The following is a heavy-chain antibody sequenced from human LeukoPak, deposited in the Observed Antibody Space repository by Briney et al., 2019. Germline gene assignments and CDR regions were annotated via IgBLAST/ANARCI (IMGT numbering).Heavy chain of an antibody. V-gene: IGHV3-64D*06. D-gene: IGHD2-2*01. Sequence: GGSLRLSCAASGFNFRNYPMHWVRQAPGKGLEYVSAIGGDGDTTYYEDSVKGRVTISRDNSKNTLYLQLSSLRVEDTAVYYCVKDEGYCSSVSCSPSYWGQGTLVTVSS. CDR3: VKDEGYCSSVSCSPSY. CDR1: GFNFRNYP. CDR2: IGGDGDTT. J-gene: IGHJ4*02.